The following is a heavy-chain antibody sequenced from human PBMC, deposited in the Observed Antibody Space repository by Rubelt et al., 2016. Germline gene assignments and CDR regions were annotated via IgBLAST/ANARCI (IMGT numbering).Heavy chain of an antibody. V-gene: IGHV2-5*02. D-gene: IGHD6-13*01. CDR3: AHRGSSSWHLLAEYFQH. J-gene: IGHJ1*01. Sequence: QITLKESGPTLVKPTQTLTLTCTFSGFSLSTSGVGVGWIRQPPGKALEWLALIYWDDDKRYSPSLKSRLTITKDTSKNQVVLTMTNMDPVDTATYYCAHRGSSSWHLLAEYFQHWGQGTLVTVSA. CDR2: IYWDDDK. CDR1: GFSLSTSGVG.